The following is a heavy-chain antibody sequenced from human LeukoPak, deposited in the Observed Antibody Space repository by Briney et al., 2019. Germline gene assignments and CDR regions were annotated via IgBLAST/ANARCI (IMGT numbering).Heavy chain of an antibody. Sequence: PGGSLRLSCAASGFTFSSYWMHWARQAPGKGLVWVSRINSDGSSTSYADSVKGRFTISRDNAKNTLYLQMNSLRAEDTAVYYCARARYSSSPGADYWGQGTLVTVSS. CDR3: ARARYSSSPGADY. D-gene: IGHD6-6*01. CDR1: GFTFSSYW. V-gene: IGHV3-74*01. CDR2: INSDGSST. J-gene: IGHJ4*02.